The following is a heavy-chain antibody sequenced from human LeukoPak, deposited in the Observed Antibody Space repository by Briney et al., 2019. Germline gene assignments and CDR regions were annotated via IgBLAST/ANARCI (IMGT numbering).Heavy chain of an antibody. D-gene: IGHD3-22*01. CDR1: GFTFSSYW. CDR3: TRSGYYYPFDY. Sequence: GGSLRLSCAASGFTFSSYWMSWVRQAPGKGLEWVANIKQDGSEKYYVDSVKGRFTISSDNAKNSLYLQMNSLRAEDTAVYYCTRSGYYYPFDYWGQGTLVTVSS. J-gene: IGHJ4*02. V-gene: IGHV3-7*01. CDR2: IKQDGSEK.